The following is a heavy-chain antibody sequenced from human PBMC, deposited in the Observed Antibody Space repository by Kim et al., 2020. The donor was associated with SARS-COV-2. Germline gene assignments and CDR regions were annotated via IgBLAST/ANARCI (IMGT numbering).Heavy chain of an antibody. V-gene: IGHV3-48*02. J-gene: IGHJ6*02. D-gene: IGHD6-19*01. CDR3: ARELQWLGIFVGMDV. CDR1: GFTFSSYS. CDR2: ISSSSSTI. Sequence: GGSLRLSCAASGFTFSSYSMNWVRQAPGKGLEWVSYISSSSSTIYYADTVKGRFTISRDNAKNSLYLQMNSLGDEDTAVYYCARELQWLGIFVGMDVWGQGTTVTVSS.